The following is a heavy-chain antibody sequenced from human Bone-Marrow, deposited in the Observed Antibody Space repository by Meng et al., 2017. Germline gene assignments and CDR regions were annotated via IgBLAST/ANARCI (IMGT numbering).Heavy chain of an antibody. V-gene: IGHV4-4*02. CDR3: AASSGWYRIGS. D-gene: IGHD6-19*01. CDR2: FHHSGTT. J-gene: IGHJ4*02. Sequence: QVHREESGPALVKPSGTLSLPCGVSGASVSCGYWWTWVRQPPGKGLEWIGEFHHSGTTNYNPSLRSRVTISVDTSKNQFSLRLTSVTAADTAVYYCAASSGWYRIGSWGQGTLVTVSS. CDR1: GASVSCGYW.